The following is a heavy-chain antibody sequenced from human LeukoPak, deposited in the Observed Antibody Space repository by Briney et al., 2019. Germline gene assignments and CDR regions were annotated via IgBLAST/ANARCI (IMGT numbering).Heavy chain of an antibody. CDR3: ARGLPSPYDFWTAPAFDI. Sequence: SETLSLTCAVSGGSISSSNWWSWVRQPPGKGLEWIGEIYHSGSTNYNPSLKSRVTISVDKSKNQFSLKLSSVTAADTAVYYCARGLPSPYDFWTAPAFDIWGQGTMVTVSS. V-gene: IGHV4-4*02. CDR1: GGSISSSNW. J-gene: IGHJ3*02. CDR2: IYHSGST. D-gene: IGHD3-3*01.